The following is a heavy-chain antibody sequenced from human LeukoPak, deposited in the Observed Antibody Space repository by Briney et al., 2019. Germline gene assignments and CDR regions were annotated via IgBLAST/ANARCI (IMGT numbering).Heavy chain of an antibody. J-gene: IGHJ6*03. CDR2: INPNSGGT. CDR3: ARGYHYYDSSGYVSPYMDV. D-gene: IGHD3-22*01. CDR1: GYTFTGYY. V-gene: IGHV1-2*02. Sequence: ASVKVSCKASGYTFTGYYMHWVRKAPGQGLEWMGWINPNSGGTNYAQKFQGRVTMTRDMSTSTDYMELSSLRSDDTAVYYCARGYHYYDSSGYVSPYMDVWGKGTTVTASS.